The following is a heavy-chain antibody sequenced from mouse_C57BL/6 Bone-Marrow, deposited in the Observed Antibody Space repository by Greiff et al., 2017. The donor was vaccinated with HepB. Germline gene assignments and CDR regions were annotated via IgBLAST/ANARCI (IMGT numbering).Heavy chain of an antibody. Sequence: DVHLVESGGGLVKPGGSLKLSCAASGFTFSSYAMSWVRQTPEKRLEWVATISDGGSYTYYPDNVKGRFTISRDNAKNNLYLQMSHLKSEDTAMYYCARVGSYDYDGDYWGQGTTRTVSS. CDR1: GFTFSSYA. J-gene: IGHJ2*01. CDR3: ARVGSYDYDGDY. V-gene: IGHV5-4*01. CDR2: ISDGGSYT. D-gene: IGHD2-4*01.